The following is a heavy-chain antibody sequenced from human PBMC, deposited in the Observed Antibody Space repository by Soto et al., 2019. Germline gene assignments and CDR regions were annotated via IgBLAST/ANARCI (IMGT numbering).Heavy chain of an antibody. D-gene: IGHD1-26*01. V-gene: IGHV3-48*03. CDR3: AKERGPEVSATSVGDV. CDR2: IRHSAHI. J-gene: IGHJ3*01. CDR1: GFTFSNSE. Sequence: HPVEFLRLSCVGSGFTFSNSEINWVRQAPGKGLEWISYIRHSAHIYYADAVKGRFTIYRDNAKNSVYLQMNSLRVEDTAVYYCAKERGPEVSATSVGDVWGQGRLVTVS.